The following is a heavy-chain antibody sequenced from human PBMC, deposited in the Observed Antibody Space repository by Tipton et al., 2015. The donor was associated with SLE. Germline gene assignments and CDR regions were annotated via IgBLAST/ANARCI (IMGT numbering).Heavy chain of an antibody. CDR2: IHASGSSGST. J-gene: IGHJ2*01. CDR1: GVSISSGGHY. V-gene: IGHV4-61*02. CDR3: ARDGVRKGWWFFDL. D-gene: IGHD3-16*01. Sequence: TLSLTCTVSGVSISSGGHYWSWIRQPAGKGLEWIGRIHASGSSGSTEYNPSLKSRVSMSLDTSKNQFSLNLTSVTAADTALYYCARDGVRKGWWFFDLWGRGTLVTVSS.